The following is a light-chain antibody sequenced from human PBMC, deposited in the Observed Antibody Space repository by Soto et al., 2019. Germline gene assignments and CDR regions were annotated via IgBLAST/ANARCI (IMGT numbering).Light chain of an antibody. CDR3: CTFAGRYSYV. V-gene: IGLV2-11*01. CDR1: SSDVGSYNF. Sequence: QSVLTQPRAVSGCPGQSVTISCTGTSSDVGSYNFVSWHQQHPGKAPKLMIYDVAKRPSGVPDRFSGSKSGNTASLTISGLQAEDEADYYCCTFAGRYSYVFGSGTKVTVL. CDR2: DVA. J-gene: IGLJ1*01.